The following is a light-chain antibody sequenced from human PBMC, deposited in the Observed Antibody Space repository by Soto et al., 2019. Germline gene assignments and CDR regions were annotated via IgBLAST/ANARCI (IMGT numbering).Light chain of an antibody. CDR2: EVS. V-gene: IGLV2-8*01. Sequence: QSALTQPPSASGSPGQSVTISCTGTSSDVGGYNYVSWYQQHPRKAPKLMIYEVSKRPSGVPDRFSGSKSGNTASLTVSGHQAEEEADYYCSSYAGSNNLVFGGGTKLTVL. CDR3: SSYAGSNNLV. CDR1: SSDVGGYNY. J-gene: IGLJ2*01.